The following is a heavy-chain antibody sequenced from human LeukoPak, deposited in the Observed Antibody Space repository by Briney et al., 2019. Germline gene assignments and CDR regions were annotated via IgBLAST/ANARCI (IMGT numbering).Heavy chain of an antibody. CDR3: ARDLRSSGYYAFDY. CDR1: GFTFTYYA. Sequence: GGSLRLSCAASGFTFTYYAMNWVRQAPGKGLEWVSAISGNGHSTYYADSVKGRFTISRDNAKNSLYLQMNSLRAEDTAVYYCARDLRSSGYYAFDYWGQGTLVTVSS. V-gene: IGHV3-23*01. D-gene: IGHD3-22*01. J-gene: IGHJ4*02. CDR2: ISGNGHST.